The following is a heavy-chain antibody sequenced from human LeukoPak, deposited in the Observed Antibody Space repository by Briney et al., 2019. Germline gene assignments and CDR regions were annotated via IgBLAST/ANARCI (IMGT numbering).Heavy chain of an antibody. CDR2: IYYTGTT. V-gene: IGHV4-59*01. CDR1: GGSISSYY. J-gene: IGHJ4*02. D-gene: IGHD3-10*01. Sequence: SETLSLTCTVSGGSISSYYWSWIRQPPGKGLEWIGFIYYTGTTNYNPSLKSRVTISVDTSKNQFSLKLSSVTAADTAVYYCARDLGDATHDYWGQGTLVTVSS. CDR3: ARDLGDATHDY.